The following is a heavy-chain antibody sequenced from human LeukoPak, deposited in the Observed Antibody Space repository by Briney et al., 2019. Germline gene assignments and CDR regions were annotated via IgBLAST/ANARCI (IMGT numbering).Heavy chain of an antibody. V-gene: IGHV4-59*02. CDR2: IYYSGST. CDR3: AREYSNWFDP. J-gene: IGHJ5*02. D-gene: IGHD2-15*01. CDR1: GGSVSGYY. Sequence: NPSETLSLTCTVSGGSVSGYYWGWIRQPPGKGLEWIGYIYYSGSTNYNPSLNSRVTISVDTSKNQFSLKLSSVTAADTAVYYCAREYSNWFDPWGQGILVTVSS.